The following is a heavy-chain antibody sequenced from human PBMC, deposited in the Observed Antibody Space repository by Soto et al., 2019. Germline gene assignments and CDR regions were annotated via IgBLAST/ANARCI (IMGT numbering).Heavy chain of an antibody. Sequence: ASVKVACKASGYTFTSYGISWVRQATGQGLEWVGWMNPNSGDTDYAQKFQGRVNMTGDTSINTAYMELSILRSEDTAVYYCAKEAAYYYGMDIWGQGTTVTVSS. V-gene: IGHV1-8*01. CDR1: GYTFTSYG. CDR2: MNPNSGDT. D-gene: IGHD2-15*01. J-gene: IGHJ6*02. CDR3: AKEAAYYYGMDI.